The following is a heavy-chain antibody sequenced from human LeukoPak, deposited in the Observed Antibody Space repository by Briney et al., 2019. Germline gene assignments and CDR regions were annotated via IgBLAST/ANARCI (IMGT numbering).Heavy chain of an antibody. CDR2: ISGDGGST. CDR3: ARESESSGWYDY. CDR1: GFMFHDYA. Sequence: TPRISCAAPGFMFHDYAIHWVPQSPAKGLQWVSLISGDGGSTFYADSVKGRFTISRDNSKNSLYLQMNSLRSDDTALYYCARESESSGWYDYWGQGTLVTVSS. D-gene: IGHD6-19*01. J-gene: IGHJ4*02. V-gene: IGHV3-43*02.